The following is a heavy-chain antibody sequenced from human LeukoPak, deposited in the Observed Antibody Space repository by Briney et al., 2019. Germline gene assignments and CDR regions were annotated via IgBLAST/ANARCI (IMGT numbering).Heavy chain of an antibody. J-gene: IGHJ4*02. Sequence: GGSLRLSCAASGFTFSTYAMSWVRQAPGKGLEWVSLISGSGGSTYYADSVKGRFTISRDNSKNTPYLQMHSLRAEDTAVYYCAKEKMTTTSFGYWGQGTLVTVSS. V-gene: IGHV3-23*01. CDR1: GFTFSTYA. CDR3: AKEKMTTTSFGY. D-gene: IGHD5-24*01. CDR2: ISGSGGST.